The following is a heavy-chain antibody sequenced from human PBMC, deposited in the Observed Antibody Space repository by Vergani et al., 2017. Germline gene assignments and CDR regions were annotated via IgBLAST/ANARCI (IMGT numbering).Heavy chain of an antibody. V-gene: IGHV3-30*03. CDR1: GFTFSSYG. CDR3: ARGLEQGYFGYYYYYMDV. Sequence: QVQLVESGGGVVQPGRSLRLSCAASGFTFSSYGMHWVRQAPGKGLEWVAVISYDGSNKYYADSVKGRFTISRDNSKNTLYLQMNSLRAEDTAVYYCARGLEQGYFGYYYYYMDVWGKGTTVTVSS. CDR2: ISYDGSNK. D-gene: IGHD2-15*01. J-gene: IGHJ6*03.